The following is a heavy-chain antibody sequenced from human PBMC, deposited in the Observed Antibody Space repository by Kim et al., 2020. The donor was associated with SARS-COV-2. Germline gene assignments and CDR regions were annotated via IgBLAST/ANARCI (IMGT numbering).Heavy chain of an antibody. V-gene: IGHV3-33*05. Sequence: GGSLRLSCAASGFTFSSYGMHWVRQAPGKGLEWVAVISYDGSNKYYADSVKGRFTISRDNSKNTLYLQMNSLRAEDTAVYYCARGLRYFDWQSDYWGQGTLVTVSS. D-gene: IGHD3-9*01. CDR1: GFTFSSYG. CDR2: ISYDGSNK. J-gene: IGHJ4*02. CDR3: ARGLRYFDWQSDY.